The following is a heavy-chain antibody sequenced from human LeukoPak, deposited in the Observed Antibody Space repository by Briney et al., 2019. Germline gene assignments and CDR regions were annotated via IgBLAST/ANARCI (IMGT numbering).Heavy chain of an antibody. CDR2: IYYSGST. V-gene: IGHV4-39*07. Sequence: PSETLSLTCTVSGGSISSSSYYWGWIRQPPGTGLEWIGSIYYSGSTYYNPSLKSRVTISVDTSKNQFSLKLSPVTAADTAVYYCVSLGGWPPLDYWGQGTLVTVSS. CDR1: GGSISSSSYY. CDR3: VSLGGWPPLDY. J-gene: IGHJ4*02. D-gene: IGHD6-19*01.